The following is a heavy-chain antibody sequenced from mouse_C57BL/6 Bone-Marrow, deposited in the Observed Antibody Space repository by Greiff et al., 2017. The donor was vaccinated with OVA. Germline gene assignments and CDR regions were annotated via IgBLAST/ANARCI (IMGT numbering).Heavy chain of an antibody. D-gene: IGHD1-1*01. CDR1: GYTFTSYG. Sequence: VQLQESGAELARPGASVKLSCKASGYTFTSYGISWVKQRTGQGLEWIGEIYPRSGNTYYNEKFKGKATLTADKSSSTAYMELRSLTSEDSAVYFCAKGPVVRYFDVWGTGTTVTVSS. CDR2: IYPRSGNT. CDR3: AKGPVVRYFDV. J-gene: IGHJ1*03. V-gene: IGHV1-81*01.